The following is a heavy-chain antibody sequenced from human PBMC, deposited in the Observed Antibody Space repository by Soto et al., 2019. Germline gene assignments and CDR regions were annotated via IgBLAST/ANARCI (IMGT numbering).Heavy chain of an antibody. CDR3: AREGRQWELPHLFQH. J-gene: IGHJ1*01. Sequence: QVHLVQSGAEVKKPGSSVKVSCKTSGGTFSSYANSWVRQAPGQGPEWMGGIIPILGTSDYAPKFQGRVTITADQSTSTAYMELSSLRSEDTAVYYCAREGRQWELPHLFQHWGQGTLVTVSS. D-gene: IGHD1-26*01. V-gene: IGHV1-69*11. CDR2: IIPILGTS. CDR1: GGTFSSYA.